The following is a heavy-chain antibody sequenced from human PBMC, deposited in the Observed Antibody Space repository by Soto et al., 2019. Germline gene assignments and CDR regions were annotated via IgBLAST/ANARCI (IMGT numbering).Heavy chain of an antibody. Sequence: EVQLVESGGGLVQPGGALRLSCAASGFTFSSYWMHWVRQAPGKGLVWVSRINSDGSSTSYADSVKGRFTIYRDNAKNTLYMQMNSLRTEDTAVYYCAREHDYGDYATNGFDPWGQGTLVTVTS. CDR3: AREHDYGDYATNGFDP. D-gene: IGHD4-17*01. J-gene: IGHJ5*02. V-gene: IGHV3-74*01. CDR2: INSDGSST. CDR1: GFTFSSYW.